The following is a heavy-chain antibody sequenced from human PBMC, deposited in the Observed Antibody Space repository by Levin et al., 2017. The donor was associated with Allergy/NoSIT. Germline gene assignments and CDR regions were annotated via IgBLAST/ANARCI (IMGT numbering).Heavy chain of an antibody. Sequence: GGSLRLSCTASGFTLSSYWMHWVRQAPGKGLVWVSRITTEGSSTRYADSVKGRFTISRDNAKNTVYLQMNSLRAEDTAVYYCARGNAHAFDIWGQGTMVTVSS. J-gene: IGHJ3*02. V-gene: IGHV3-74*01. CDR1: GFTLSSYW. CDR2: ITTEGSST. CDR3: ARGNAHAFDI.